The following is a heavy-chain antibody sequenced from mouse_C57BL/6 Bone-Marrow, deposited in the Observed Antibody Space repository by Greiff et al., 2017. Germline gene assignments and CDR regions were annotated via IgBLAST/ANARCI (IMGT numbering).Heavy chain of an antibody. J-gene: IGHJ2*01. CDR3: AREREYYGYFDY. CDR1: GFTFSSSA. CDR2: ISDGGGYT. D-gene: IGHD1-1*01. Sequence: EVKVVESGGGLVKPGGSLKLSCAASGFTFSSSAMSWVRQTPEKRLEWVATISDGGGYTYYPDNVKGRFTISRDKSKSKLYLQMSRLKSEDTAMYYCAREREYYGYFDYWGQGTTLTVSS. V-gene: IGHV5-4*01.